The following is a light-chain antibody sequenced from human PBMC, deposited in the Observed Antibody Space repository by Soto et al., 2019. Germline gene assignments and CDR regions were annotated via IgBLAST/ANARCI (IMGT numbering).Light chain of an antibody. J-gene: IGKJ1*01. CDR2: DTS. CDR3: QQYNSYSPWT. Sequence: MTQSAATVSVTPGDRATLSCRASQSVSSSYLAWYQQTPGQAPRLLVYDTSYRATGVPDRFSGSGSGTDFTLTISSLQPDDFATYYCQQYNSYSPWTFGQGTKVDI. V-gene: IGKV3D-7*01. CDR1: QSVSSSY.